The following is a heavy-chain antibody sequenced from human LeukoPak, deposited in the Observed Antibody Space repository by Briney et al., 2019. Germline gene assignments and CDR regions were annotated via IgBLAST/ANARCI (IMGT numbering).Heavy chain of an antibody. J-gene: IGHJ3*02. CDR1: GFTFSSYW. CDR3: ASSTYGGSHWDAFDI. Sequence: GGSLRLSCAASGFTFSSYWMHWVRQAPGKGLVWVSRINSDGSSTSYADSVKGRFTLSRDNAKNTLYLQMNSLRAEDTAVYYCASSTYGGSHWDAFDIWGQGTMVTVSS. CDR2: INSDGSST. V-gene: IGHV3-74*01. D-gene: IGHD1-26*01.